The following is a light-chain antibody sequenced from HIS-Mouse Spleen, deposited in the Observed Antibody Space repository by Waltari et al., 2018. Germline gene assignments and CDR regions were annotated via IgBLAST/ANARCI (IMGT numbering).Light chain of an antibody. CDR3: QVWDSSSDQNWV. J-gene: IGLJ3*02. Sequence: SYVLTQPPSVSVAPGQTARITCGGNNIGSKSVHWYQQKPGQAPVLVVYDDSDRPSGFPGRFPGSNSGNTATLTISRVEAGDEADYYCQVWDSSSDQNWVFGGGTKLTVL. V-gene: IGLV3-21*02. CDR2: DDS. CDR1: NIGSKS.